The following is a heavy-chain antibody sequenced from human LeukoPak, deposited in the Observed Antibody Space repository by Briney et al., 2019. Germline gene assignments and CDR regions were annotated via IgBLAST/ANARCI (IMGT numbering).Heavy chain of an antibody. CDR1: GGTFSSYA. CDR2: IIPILGIA. D-gene: IGHD2-2*01. Sequence: ASVKVSCKASGGTFSSYAISWVRQAPGQGLEWMGRIIPILGIANYAQKFQGRVTITADKSTSTAYMELSSLRSEDTAVYYCARVVSSTSPDGGYWGQGTLVTVSS. J-gene: IGHJ4*02. CDR3: ARVVSSTSPDGGY. V-gene: IGHV1-69*04.